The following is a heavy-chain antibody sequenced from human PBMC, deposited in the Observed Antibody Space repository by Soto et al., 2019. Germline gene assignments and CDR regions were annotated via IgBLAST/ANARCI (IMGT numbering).Heavy chain of an antibody. CDR1: VFTFSDYY. CDR3: ASDQMFRGVSNWFHP. V-gene: IGHV3-11*01. J-gene: IGHJ5*02. CDR2: ISSSGSTI. Sequence: QVQMVETGGGLVKPGGSLRLACAASVFTFSDYYISWIRQAPGKGLAWVSYISSSGSTIYYADSVKGRFTISRANAKLSLYVPMKGLRAEYTTVDYCASDQMFRGVSNWFHPRGHGNMITVPT. D-gene: IGHD3-10*01.